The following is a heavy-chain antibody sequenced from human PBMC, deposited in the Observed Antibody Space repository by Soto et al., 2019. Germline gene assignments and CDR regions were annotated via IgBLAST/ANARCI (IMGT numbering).Heavy chain of an antibody. CDR2: MNPNSGNT. Sequence: QVQLVQSGAEVKKPGASVKVSCKASGYTFTSYDLNWVRQATGQGLEWMGWMNPNSGNTGYAQKFQGKLAMTRNTSISTAYMELSSLRSEYTAVYYCASEGVRGMDVWGQGTTVTVSS. CDR3: ASEGVRGMDV. V-gene: IGHV1-8*01. CDR1: GYTFTSYD. D-gene: IGHD3-16*01. J-gene: IGHJ6*02.